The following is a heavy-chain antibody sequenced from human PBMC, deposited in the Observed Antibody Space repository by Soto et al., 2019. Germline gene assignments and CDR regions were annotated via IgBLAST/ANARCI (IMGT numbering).Heavy chain of an antibody. V-gene: IGHV1-69*13. CDR1: GGSFRNYA. D-gene: IGHD4-17*01. CDR2: IVPIFGAA. J-gene: IGHJ4*02. Sequence: SVKVSCKASGGSFRNYAISWVRQAPGQGLEWMGGIVPIFGAANYAQKFQGRVTITADESTSTGYMELSSLRSEDTAVYYCAREGDYADYQVPFDYWGQGTLVTVSS. CDR3: AREGDYADYQVPFDY.